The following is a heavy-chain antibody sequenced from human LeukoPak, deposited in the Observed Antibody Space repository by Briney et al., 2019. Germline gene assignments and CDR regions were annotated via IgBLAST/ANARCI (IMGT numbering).Heavy chain of an antibody. CDR3: ARNWGSVYYDSSGILDY. Sequence: GRSLRLSCAASGFTFSSYAMHWVRQAPGKGLEWVAVISYDGSNKYYADSVKGRFTIPRDNSKNTLYLQMNSLRAEDTAVYYCARNWGSVYYDSSGILDYWGQGTLVTVSS. D-gene: IGHD3-22*01. V-gene: IGHV3-30-3*01. CDR1: GFTFSSYA. CDR2: ISYDGSNK. J-gene: IGHJ4*02.